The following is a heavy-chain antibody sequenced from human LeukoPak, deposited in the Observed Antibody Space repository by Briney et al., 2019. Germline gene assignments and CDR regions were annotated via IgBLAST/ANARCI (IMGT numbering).Heavy chain of an antibody. CDR2: INPSGGST. Sequence: ASVKVSCKASGYTFTSYYMHWVRQAPGQGLEWMGIINPSGGSTSYAQKFQGRVTMTRDTSTSTVYMELSSLRSEDTAVYYCAGDELRGYSYGYGWFDPWGQGTLVTVSS. CDR3: AGDELRGYSYGYGWFDP. J-gene: IGHJ5*02. D-gene: IGHD5-18*01. V-gene: IGHV1-46*01. CDR1: GYTFTSYY.